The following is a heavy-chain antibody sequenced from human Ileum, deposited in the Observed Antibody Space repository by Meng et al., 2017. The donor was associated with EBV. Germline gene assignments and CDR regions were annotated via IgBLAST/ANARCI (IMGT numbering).Heavy chain of an antibody. V-gene: IGHV4-30-4*01. CDR3: ARGGDTSGYSLDY. CDR2: IYKSGST. D-gene: IGHD3-22*01. J-gene: IGHJ4*02. Sequence: VQLQESVPGLVKPSQPLSLTCAVSCGAISSGGYYWSWIRQPPGKGLEWIGYIYKSGSTYYNPSLTSRVTISVDTSKNQFFLKLGSVTAADTGVYYCARGGDTSGYSLDYWGQGILVTVSS. CDR1: CGAISSGGYY.